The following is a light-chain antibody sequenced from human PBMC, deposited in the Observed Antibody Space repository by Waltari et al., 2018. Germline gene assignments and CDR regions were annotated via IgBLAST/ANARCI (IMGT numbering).Light chain of an antibody. CDR2: DAS. CDR1: QSVRRT. Sequence: DIVFTQSPGTLSVSPGARATLSCRASQSVRRTLAWYQQKPGQAPRLLIYDASTRATGVPDRFIGSGFGTDFSLTISRLEPEDFAVYYCQKYGTLPATFGQGTKVEIK. J-gene: IGKJ1*01. CDR3: QKYGTLPAT. V-gene: IGKV3-20*01.